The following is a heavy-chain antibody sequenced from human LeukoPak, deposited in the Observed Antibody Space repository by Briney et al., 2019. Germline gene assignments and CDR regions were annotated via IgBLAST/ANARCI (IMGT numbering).Heavy chain of an antibody. CDR2: ISGSGGST. Sequence: GGSLRLSCAASGFTFSSYAMSWVRQAPGKGLEWVSAISGSGGSTYYADSVKGRFTISRDNSKNTLYLQMNSLRAEDTAVYYCAKDRFCMAAAGKNNWFDPWGQGTLVTVSS. CDR3: AKDRFCMAAAGKNNWFDP. D-gene: IGHD6-13*01. J-gene: IGHJ5*02. CDR1: GFTFSSYA. V-gene: IGHV3-23*01.